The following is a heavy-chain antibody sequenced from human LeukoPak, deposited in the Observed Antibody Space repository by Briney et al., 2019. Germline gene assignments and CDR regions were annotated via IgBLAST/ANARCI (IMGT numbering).Heavy chain of an antibody. CDR3: AREESGGYFDY. CDR2: INPTGSST. D-gene: IGHD2-8*02. Sequence: ASVKVSCKASGFTFTNYYMHWVRQAPGQGLEWMGLINPTGSSTNYAQKFRGRVTMTRDTSTTTVYMELSSLRSEDTAVYYCAREESGGYFDYWGQGTLVTVSS. V-gene: IGHV1-46*01. CDR1: GFTFTNYY. J-gene: IGHJ4*02.